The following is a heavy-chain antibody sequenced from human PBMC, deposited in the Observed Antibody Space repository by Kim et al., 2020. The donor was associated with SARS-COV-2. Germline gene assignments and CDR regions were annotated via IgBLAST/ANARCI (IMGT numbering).Heavy chain of an antibody. V-gene: IGHV4-30-2*01. CDR2: T. CDR3: ARGPYSDYFDY. D-gene: IGHD4-4*01. Sequence: TYYNPSLKNRVTISVDRSMNQFALTLTSVTAADTAVYYCARGPYSDYFDYWGQGTLVTVSS. J-gene: IGHJ4*02.